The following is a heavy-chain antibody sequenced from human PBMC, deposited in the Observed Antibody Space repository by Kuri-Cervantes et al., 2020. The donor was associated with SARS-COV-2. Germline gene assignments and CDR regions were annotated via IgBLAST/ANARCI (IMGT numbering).Heavy chain of an antibody. V-gene: IGHV3-33*08. CDR1: GFTFSSYG. Sequence: GGSLRLSCEASGFTFSSYGMSWVRQAPGKGLEWVAVIWYDGSNKYYADSVKGRFTISRDDSKNTLYLQMDSLRDDDTAVYYCARDGDYWGQGTLVTVSS. CDR3: ARDGDY. CDR2: IWYDGSNK. J-gene: IGHJ4*02.